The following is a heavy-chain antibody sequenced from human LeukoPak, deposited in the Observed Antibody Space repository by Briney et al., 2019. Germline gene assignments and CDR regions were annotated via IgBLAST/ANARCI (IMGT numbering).Heavy chain of an antibody. CDR3: AKGYCSGGSCYGLGYYYYYGMDV. CDR1: GFTFRSYG. V-gene: IGHV3-30*18. J-gene: IGHJ6*02. CDR2: ISYGGSNK. Sequence: PGRSLRLSCAASGFTFRSYGMHWVRQAPGKGLEWVAVISYGGSNKYYADSVKGRFTISRDNSKNTLYLQMNSLRAEDTAVYYCAKGYCSGGSCYGLGYYYYYGMDVWGQGTTVTVSS. D-gene: IGHD2-15*01.